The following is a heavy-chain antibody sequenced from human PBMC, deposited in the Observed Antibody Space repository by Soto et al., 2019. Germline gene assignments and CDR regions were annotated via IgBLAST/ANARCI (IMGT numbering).Heavy chain of an antibody. Sequence: SVKVSCKASGYTFTSYGISWVRQAPGQGLEWMGGIIAIYGTANYAQKFQGRVTITADESTSTAYMELSSLRSEDTALYYCARKHRIAAAGTYGMDVWGQGTTVTVSS. J-gene: IGHJ6*02. CDR3: ARKHRIAAAGTYGMDV. CDR1: GYTFTSYG. V-gene: IGHV1-69*13. CDR2: IIAIYGTA. D-gene: IGHD6-13*01.